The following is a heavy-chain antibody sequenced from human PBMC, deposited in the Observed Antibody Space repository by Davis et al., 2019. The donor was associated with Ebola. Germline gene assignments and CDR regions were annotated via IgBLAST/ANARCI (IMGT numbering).Heavy chain of an antibody. CDR2: ITAHNGKT. Sequence: ASVKVSCKASSYNFIEYFFHWFRQAPGQGLEWMGWITAHNGKTNYAQKVQGRVTMTTDTSTSTAYLDLRSLKSDDTAVYYCARDRDHGFDIWGQGTMVTVSS. CDR3: ARDRDHGFDI. J-gene: IGHJ3*02. V-gene: IGHV1-18*01. CDR1: SYNFIEYF.